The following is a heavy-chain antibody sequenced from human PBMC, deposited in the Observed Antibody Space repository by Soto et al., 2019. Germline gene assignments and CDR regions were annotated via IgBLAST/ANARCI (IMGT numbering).Heavy chain of an antibody. CDR3: AGGERNSSSWQLDY. D-gene: IGHD6-13*01. J-gene: IGHJ4*02. CDR1: WSAFSDYY. CDR2: INHSGST. V-gene: IGHV4-34*01. Sequence: SGTPSLPCAVYWSAFSDYYWTRGGPSPGKGLEWIGEINHSGSTNYNPSLKSRVTISVDTSKKQFSLKVTSLTAADTAVYYCAGGERNSSSWQLDYWGLGSLVTVSS.